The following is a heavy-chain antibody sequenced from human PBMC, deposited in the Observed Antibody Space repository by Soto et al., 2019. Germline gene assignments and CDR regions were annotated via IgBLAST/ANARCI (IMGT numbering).Heavy chain of an antibody. CDR2: VNPNNGDT. Sequence: QVQLVQSGAELKKPGASVKVSCKASGYTFSNYDMNWVRQATGQGPEWIGWVNPNNGDTGYAQKFQALVTLTTDISTTTAYMELTSLRSEDTAIYYCAKVSRQGSAIDFDYWGQGTLITVSS. CDR3: AKVSRQGSAIDFDY. D-gene: IGHD3-10*01. J-gene: IGHJ4*02. V-gene: IGHV1-8*01. CDR1: GYTFSNYD.